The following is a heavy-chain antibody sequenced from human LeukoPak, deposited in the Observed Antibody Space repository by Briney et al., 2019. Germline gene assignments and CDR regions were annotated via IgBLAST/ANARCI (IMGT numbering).Heavy chain of an antibody. CDR3: ARVGAWELQRVFDY. CDR1: GFTFTDYW. CDR2: IKQGGSES. V-gene: IGHV3-7*01. Sequence: TGGSLRLSCAASGFTFTDYWMTWVRQVPGKGLEWVANIKQGGSESYYVDSVRGRFTISRENAKNSLYLQMDSLRVDDTAVYYCARVGAWELQRVFDYWGQGTLVTVSS. J-gene: IGHJ4*02. D-gene: IGHD1-26*01.